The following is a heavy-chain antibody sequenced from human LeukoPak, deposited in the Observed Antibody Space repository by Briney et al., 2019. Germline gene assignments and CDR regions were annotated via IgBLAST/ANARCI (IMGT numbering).Heavy chain of an antibody. J-gene: IGHJ4*02. CDR2: IYHSGST. V-gene: IGHV4-38-2*02. CDR1: GYSISSGYY. Sequence: SETLSLTCTVSGYSISSGYYWGWIRQPPGKGLEWIGSIYHSGSTYYNPSLKSRVTISVDTSKNQFSLKLSSVTAADTAVYYCARVWSGSNYFTYWGQGTL. D-gene: IGHD3-3*01. CDR3: ARVWSGSNYFTY.